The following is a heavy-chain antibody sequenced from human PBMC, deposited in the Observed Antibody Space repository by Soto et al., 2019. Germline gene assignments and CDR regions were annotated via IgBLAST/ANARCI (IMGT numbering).Heavy chain of an antibody. CDR3: ATAGAAGSGMEV. CDR1: GFTFSAYG. CDR2: ISSGGEYK. J-gene: IGHJ6*02. V-gene: IGHV3-21*01. D-gene: IGHD6-13*01. Sequence: EMHLVESGGGLVKPGGSLRLSCAASGFTFSAYGMNWVRQAPGKGPGWVSSISSGGEYKYYADSMKGRLPISRDKVRNSLYLQLKSLRAEDTAVYYCATAGAAGSGMEVWGQGTTVTVSS.